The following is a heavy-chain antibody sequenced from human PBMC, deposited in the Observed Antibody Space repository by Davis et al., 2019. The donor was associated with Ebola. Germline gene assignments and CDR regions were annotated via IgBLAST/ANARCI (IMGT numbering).Heavy chain of an antibody. CDR1: GYTFTGHY. J-gene: IGHJ6*02. CDR3: ARAKPGRFGAWGMDV. CDR2: INPNSGGT. D-gene: IGHD3-10*01. V-gene: IGHV1-2*02. Sequence: ASVPVSCKASGYTFTGHYVHWVRQAPGQGLEWMAWINPNSGGTNYAQKFQGRVTMTRDTSISTAYMELSRLRSDDTAVYYCARAKPGRFGAWGMDVWGQGTTVTVSS.